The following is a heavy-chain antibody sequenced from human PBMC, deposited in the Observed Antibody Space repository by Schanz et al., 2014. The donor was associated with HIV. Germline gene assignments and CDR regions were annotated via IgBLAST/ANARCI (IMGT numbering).Heavy chain of an antibody. V-gene: IGHV3-23*04. D-gene: IGHD3-22*01. J-gene: IGHJ4*02. Sequence: EVQMVESGGGLVQPGGSLRLSCAASGFSLNRYSVNWVRQTPGKGLEWVSSISESGGRTYYADSVNGRFTISRDNSKNTLYLQMTTLRTEDTAVYYCAKPEYDSRGNSQSHFDYWGQGTLVTVSS. CDR1: GFSLNRYS. CDR2: ISESGGRT. CDR3: AKPEYDSRGNSQSHFDY.